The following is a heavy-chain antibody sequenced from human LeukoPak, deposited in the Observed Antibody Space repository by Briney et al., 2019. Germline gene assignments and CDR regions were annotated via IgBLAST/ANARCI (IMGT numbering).Heavy chain of an antibody. CDR2: ISYDGSNK. CDR1: GFTFSSYA. V-gene: IGHV3-30-3*01. Sequence: GRSLRLSCAASGFTFSSYAMHWVRQAPGKGLEWVAVISYDGSNKYYADSVKGRFTISRDNSKNTPYLQMNSLRAEDTAVYYCARDSSSGWYLDYWGQGTLVTVSS. CDR3: ARDSSSGWYLDY. D-gene: IGHD6-19*01. J-gene: IGHJ4*02.